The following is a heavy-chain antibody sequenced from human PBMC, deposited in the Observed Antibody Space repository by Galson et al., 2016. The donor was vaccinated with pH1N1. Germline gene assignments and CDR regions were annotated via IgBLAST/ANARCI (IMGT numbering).Heavy chain of an antibody. CDR3: AKAHTTGSGTYPYFFDY. J-gene: IGHJ4*02. CDR1: GFSFSTYG. CDR2: ISGGGGST. D-gene: IGHD1-26*01. V-gene: IGHV3-23*01. Sequence: SLRLSCAASGFSFSTYGFNWVRQAPGKGLEWVSGISGGGGSTYYAGSVKGRFTTSRDNSRNTLYLQMNSLRADDTAVYYCAKAHTTGSGTYPYFFDYWGQGTLVTVSS.